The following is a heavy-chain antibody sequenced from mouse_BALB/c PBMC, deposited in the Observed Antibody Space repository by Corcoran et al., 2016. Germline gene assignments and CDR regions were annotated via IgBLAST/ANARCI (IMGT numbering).Heavy chain of an antibody. V-gene: IGHV1S81*02. CDR3: ARWDYGSSYGFAY. CDR1: GYTFTSYW. D-gene: IGHD1-1*01. Sequence: QVQLQQPGAELVKPGASVKLSCKASGYTFTSYWMHWVKQRPGQGLEWIGEINPSNGRTNYNEKFKSKATLTVDKSSSTAYMQLSSLTSEDSAVYYCARWDYGSSYGFAYWGQGTLVTVSA. J-gene: IGHJ3*01. CDR2: INPSNGRT.